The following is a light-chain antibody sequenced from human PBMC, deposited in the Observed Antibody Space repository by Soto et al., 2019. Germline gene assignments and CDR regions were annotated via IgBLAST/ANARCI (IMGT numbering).Light chain of an antibody. CDR2: EVS. CDR3: SSYTSSITYV. V-gene: IGLV2-18*02. CDR1: SSDVGSYNR. Sequence: QSALTQPPSVSGSPGQSVTISCTGTSSDVGSYNRVSWYQQPPGTAPKLMIYEVSNRPSGVPDRFSGSKSGNTASLTISGLQAEDEADYYCSSYTSSITYVFGTGTRSPS. J-gene: IGLJ1*01.